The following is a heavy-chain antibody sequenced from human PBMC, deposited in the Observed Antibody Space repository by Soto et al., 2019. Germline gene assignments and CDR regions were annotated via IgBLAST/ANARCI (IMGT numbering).Heavy chain of an antibody. Sequence: QVQLVESGGGVVQPGRSLRLSCAASRFTFSYFAMHWVRQAPGKGLEWVAAISYHGSNQYYGDSVKGRFTISRDNSKNTVYLQMNSLRAEDTAVYYFGKGFYDKSGYYLNWGDLLGQGTLVTVSS. J-gene: IGHJ5*02. CDR3: GKGFYDKSGYYLNWGDL. V-gene: IGHV3-30*18. D-gene: IGHD3-22*01. CDR1: RFTFSYFA. CDR2: ISYHGSNQ.